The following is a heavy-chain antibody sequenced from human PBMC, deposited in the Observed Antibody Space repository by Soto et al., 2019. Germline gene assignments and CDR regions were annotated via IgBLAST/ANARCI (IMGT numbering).Heavy chain of an antibody. J-gene: IGHJ6*02. Sequence: GGSLRLSCAASGFTFSSYGMHWVRQAPGKGLEWVAVISYDGSNKYYADSVKGRFTISRDNPKNTLYLQMNSLRAEDTAVYYCWSMDVWGQGTTVTVSS. CDR2: ISYDGSNK. V-gene: IGHV3-30*03. CDR3: WSMDV. CDR1: GFTFSSYG.